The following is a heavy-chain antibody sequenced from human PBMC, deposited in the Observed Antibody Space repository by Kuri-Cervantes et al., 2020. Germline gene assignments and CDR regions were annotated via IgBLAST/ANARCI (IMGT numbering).Heavy chain of an antibody. Sequence: LRLSCTVSGGSISSGDYYWSWIRQPPGKGLEWIGYIYHSGSTYYNPSLKSRVTISVDRSKNQFSLKLSSVTAADTAVYYCARLTTYNWFDPWGQGTLVTVSS. CDR2: IYHSGST. J-gene: IGHJ5*02. V-gene: IGHV4-30-2*01. D-gene: IGHD3-3*01. CDR3: ARLTTYNWFDP. CDR1: GGSISSGDYY.